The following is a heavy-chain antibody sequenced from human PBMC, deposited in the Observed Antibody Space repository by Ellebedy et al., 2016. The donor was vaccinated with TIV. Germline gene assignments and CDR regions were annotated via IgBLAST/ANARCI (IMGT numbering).Heavy chain of an antibody. D-gene: IGHD2-15*01. CDR2: IKQDGSEK. V-gene: IGHV3-7*01. J-gene: IGHJ5*02. Sequence: GGSLRLSXAASGFTFSTYWMHWVRQAPGKGLEWVANIKQDGSEKYYVDSVKGRFTISRDNAKNSLYLQMNSLRAEDTAVYYCAKVVKGSLDPWGQGTLVTVSS. CDR1: GFTFSTYW. CDR3: AKVVKGSLDP.